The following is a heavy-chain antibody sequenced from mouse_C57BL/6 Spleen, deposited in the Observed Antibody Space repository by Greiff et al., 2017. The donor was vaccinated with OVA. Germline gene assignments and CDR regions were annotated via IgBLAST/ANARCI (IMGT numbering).Heavy chain of an antibody. CDR1: GYTFTDYY. V-gene: IGHV1-19*01. J-gene: IGHJ2*01. CDR3: ARESAMRLREYFDY. D-gene: IGHD2-2*01. Sequence: VHVKQSGPVLVKPGASVKMSCKASGYTFTDYYMNWVKQSHGKSLEWIGVINPYNGGTSYNQKFKGKATLTVDKSSSTAYMELNSLTSEDSAVYYCARESAMRLREYFDYWGQGTTLTVSS. CDR2: INPYNGGT.